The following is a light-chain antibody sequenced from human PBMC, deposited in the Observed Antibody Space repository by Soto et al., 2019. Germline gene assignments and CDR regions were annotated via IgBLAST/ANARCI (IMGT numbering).Light chain of an antibody. Sequence: DIQMTQSPSSLSASVGDRVTITCRASQSISSYLTWYQQKPGKAPKLLIYAASSLQSGVPSRFSGSGSGTDFPLTSSSLQPEDVATYYCQHSYSTPWTFGQGTKVEIK. V-gene: IGKV1-39*01. CDR2: AAS. CDR3: QHSYSTPWT. J-gene: IGKJ1*01. CDR1: QSISSY.